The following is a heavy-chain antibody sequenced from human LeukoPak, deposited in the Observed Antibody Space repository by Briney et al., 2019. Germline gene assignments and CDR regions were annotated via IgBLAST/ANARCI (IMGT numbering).Heavy chain of an antibody. V-gene: IGHV4-59*01. D-gene: IGHD4-17*01. CDR3: ARVLYGDYSLDY. J-gene: IGHJ4*02. CDR1: GGSISSYY. CDR2: IYYSGST. Sequence: SETLSLTCTVSGGSISSYYWSWIRQPPGKGLEWIGYIYYSGSTNYNPSLKSRVTISVDTSKNQFSLKLSSVTAADTAVYYRARVLYGDYSLDYWGQGTLVTVSS.